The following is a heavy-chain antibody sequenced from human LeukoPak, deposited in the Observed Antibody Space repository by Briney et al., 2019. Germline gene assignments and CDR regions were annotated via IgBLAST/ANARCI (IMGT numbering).Heavy chain of an antibody. CDR3: ARLLGALYFDY. Sequence: SETLSLTCTVPAASISGNSYYWGWIRQPPGKGLEWIGTIHYSGSTYYNPSLKSRVTMSVDTSKNQFSLKLSSVTPADTAVYSCARLLGALYFDYWGRGTLVTVSS. CDR1: AASISGNSYY. CDR2: IHYSGST. D-gene: IGHD1-26*01. J-gene: IGHJ4*02. V-gene: IGHV4-39*07.